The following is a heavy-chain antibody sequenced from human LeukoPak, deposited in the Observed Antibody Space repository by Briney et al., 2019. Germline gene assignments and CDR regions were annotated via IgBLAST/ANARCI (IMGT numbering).Heavy chain of an antibody. CDR2: IYHSGST. V-gene: IGHV4-38-2*01. J-gene: IGHJ5*02. D-gene: IGHD3-3*01. CDR3: ARHNPLTYYDFWSGPINWFDP. CDR1: GYSISSGYY. Sequence: SETLSLTCAVSGYSISSGYYWGWIRQPPGKGLEWIGRIYHSGSTYCNPSLKSRVTISVDTSKNQFSLKLSSVTAADTAVYYCARHNPLTYYDFWSGPINWFDPWGQGTLVTVSS.